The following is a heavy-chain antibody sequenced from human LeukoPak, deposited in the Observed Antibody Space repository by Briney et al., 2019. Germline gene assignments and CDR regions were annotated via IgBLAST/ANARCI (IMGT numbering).Heavy chain of an antibody. CDR1: GGPISDGRYY. Sequence: SETLSLTCTVSGGPISDGRYYWTWIRQPPGKGLEWIGRISNNRNTYYNPSLNSRVTISTDTSKSQISLKVTSVTAADTAVYYCARGGKTTVTPQNWFDPWGRGMLVTVSS. D-gene: IGHD4-17*01. V-gene: IGHV4-39*01. CDR3: ARGGKTTVTPQNWFDP. CDR2: ISNNRNT. J-gene: IGHJ5*02.